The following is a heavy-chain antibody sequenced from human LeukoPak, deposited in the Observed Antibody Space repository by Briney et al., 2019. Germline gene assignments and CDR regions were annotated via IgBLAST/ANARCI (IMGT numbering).Heavy chain of an antibody. V-gene: IGHV4-59*12. D-gene: IGHD2-15*01. Sequence: SETLSLTCTVSGGSISNFYWTWIRQPPGKALEWIAYIYYTGSTNYNPSLKGRVTISVDTSKNQFSLKMRSVTAADTAVYYCARGSGPFDYWGQGTLVTVSS. CDR3: ARGSGPFDY. CDR2: IYYTGST. J-gene: IGHJ4*02. CDR1: GGSISNFY.